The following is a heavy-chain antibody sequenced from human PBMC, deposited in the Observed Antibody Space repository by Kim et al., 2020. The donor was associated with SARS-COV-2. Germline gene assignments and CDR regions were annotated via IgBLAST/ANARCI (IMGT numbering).Heavy chain of an antibody. J-gene: IGHJ6*01. CDR3: ATDRPFHSYYGMYV. V-gene: IGHV3-9*01. Sequence: GGSLRLSCAASGFTFDDYAMHWVRPSPGKCLEFFSGLSWNSGSICYASSLKGRFTISLYPATNSLSLPLPLLSTDSTVFYYCATDRPFHSYYGMYVW. CDR2: LSWNSGSI. CDR1: GFTFDDYA. D-gene: IGHD3-16*01.